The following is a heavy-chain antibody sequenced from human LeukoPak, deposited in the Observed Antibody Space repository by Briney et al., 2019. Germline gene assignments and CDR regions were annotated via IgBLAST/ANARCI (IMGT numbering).Heavy chain of an antibody. Sequence: GGSLRLSCAASGFTFSNYAMSWVRQAPGKGLEWVSVIYSGGSTYYADSVKGRFTISRDNSKNTLYLQMNSLRAEDTAVYYCARGVGQLVGSEHWGQGTLVTVSS. CDR2: IYSGGST. D-gene: IGHD6-13*01. CDR1: GFTFSNYA. V-gene: IGHV3-66*02. CDR3: ARGVGQLVGSEH. J-gene: IGHJ1*01.